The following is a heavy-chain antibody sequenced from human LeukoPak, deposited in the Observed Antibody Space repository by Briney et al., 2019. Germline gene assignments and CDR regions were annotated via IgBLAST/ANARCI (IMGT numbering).Heavy chain of an antibody. CDR1: GFTFSSYA. CDR2: ISGSGGST. V-gene: IGHV3-23*01. Sequence: GGSLRLSCAASGFTFSSYAMSWVRQAPGEGLEWVSAISGSGGSTYYADSVKGRFTISRDNAKNSLYLQINSLRAEDTAVYYCARSTQPSYYYDSSGYSAFDIWGQGTMVTVSS. CDR3: ARSTQPSYYYDSSGYSAFDI. J-gene: IGHJ3*02. D-gene: IGHD3-22*01.